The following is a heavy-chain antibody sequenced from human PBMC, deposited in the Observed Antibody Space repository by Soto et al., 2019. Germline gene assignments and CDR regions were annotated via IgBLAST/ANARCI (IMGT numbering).Heavy chain of an antibody. Sequence: QLQLQESGPGLVKPSETLSLTCTVSGGSISSSSYYWGWIRQPPGKGLEWIGSIDYSGSTYYNPSLKSRVSISVDTSKNQFSLELSSVTAADTAVYYCARRGSSSWYGYWGQGTLVTVSS. CDR3: ARRGSSSWYGY. V-gene: IGHV4-39*01. J-gene: IGHJ4*02. CDR1: GGSISSSSYY. D-gene: IGHD6-13*01. CDR2: IDYSGST.